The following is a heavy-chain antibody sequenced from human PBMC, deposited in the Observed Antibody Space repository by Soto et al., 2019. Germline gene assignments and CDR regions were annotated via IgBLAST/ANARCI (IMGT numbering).Heavy chain of an antibody. Sequence: QVQLQESGPGLVKPSGTLSLTCVVSGASINSNNWWSWVRQPPGKGLEWIGEIYHSGTTSYNPSLKSRVTMSVDKSKNQFSLKVTSVTDADTAVYFCAKDGSGHPYYSDNWGQGTLVTVSS. CDR1: GASINSNNW. CDR3: AKDGSGHPYYSDN. J-gene: IGHJ4*02. V-gene: IGHV4-4*02. CDR2: IYHSGTT. D-gene: IGHD2-15*01.